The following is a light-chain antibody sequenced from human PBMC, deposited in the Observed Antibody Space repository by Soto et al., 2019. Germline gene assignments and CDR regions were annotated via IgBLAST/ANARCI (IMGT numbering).Light chain of an antibody. CDR1: SGDVGAYKY. CDR3: SSYSGTNNLV. CDR2: EVS. J-gene: IGLJ2*01. Sequence: QSALTQPPSASGSPGQSVTISCTGTSGDVGAYKYVSWYQQHPGKAPKLIISEVSKRPSGVPDRISGSKSGNTASLTVSGLQAEDEAYYYCSSYSGTNNLVFGGGTKLTVL. V-gene: IGLV2-8*01.